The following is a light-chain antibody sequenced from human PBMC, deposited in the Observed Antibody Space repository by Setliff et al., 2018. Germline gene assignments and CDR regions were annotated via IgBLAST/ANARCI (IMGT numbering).Light chain of an antibody. CDR1: SSNIGGGFN. CDR2: VNT. Sequence: QSVLTQPPSVSGAPGQTVTISCTGSSSNIGGGFNVHWYQHLPGRAPRLLIYVNTNRPSGVPDRFSAPKSGTSASLAISGLQAEDEADYYCQSFDSSLSGPYVFGTGTKVTVL. V-gene: IGLV1-40*01. CDR3: QSFDSSLSGPYV. J-gene: IGLJ1*01.